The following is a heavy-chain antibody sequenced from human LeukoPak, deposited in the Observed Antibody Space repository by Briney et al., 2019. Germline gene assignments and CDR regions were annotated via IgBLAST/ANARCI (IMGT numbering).Heavy chain of an antibody. V-gene: IGHV1-18*01. CDR3: ARDGSGSYDNWFDP. CDR1: GYTFTSYG. D-gene: IGHD3-10*01. J-gene: IGHJ5*02. Sequence: ASVKVSCKASGYTFTSYGINWVRQAPGQGLEWMGWISAYNGNTKYAQKFQGRVTMTTDTSTSTAYMELRSLRSDDTAVYYCARDGSGSYDNWFDPWGQGTLVTVPS. CDR2: ISAYNGNT.